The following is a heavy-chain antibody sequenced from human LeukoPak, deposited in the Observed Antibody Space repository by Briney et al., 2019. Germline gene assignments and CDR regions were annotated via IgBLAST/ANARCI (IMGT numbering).Heavy chain of an antibody. CDR1: GGSFSGYY. CDR2: INHSGST. D-gene: IGHD6-13*01. CDR3: ARLGIAAAAYFDY. J-gene: IGHJ4*02. Sequence: TSETLSLTCAVYGGSFSGYYWSWIRQPPGKGLEWIGEINHSGSTNYNPSLKSRVTISVDTSKNQFSLKLNSVTAADTAVYYCARLGIAAAAYFDYWGQGNLVTVSS. V-gene: IGHV4-34*01.